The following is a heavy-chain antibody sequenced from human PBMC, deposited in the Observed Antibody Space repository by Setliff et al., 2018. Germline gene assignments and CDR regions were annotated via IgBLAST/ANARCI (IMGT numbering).Heavy chain of an antibody. V-gene: IGHV1-46*01. D-gene: IGHD3-3*01. Sequence: ASVKVSCKASGYSFTTYNIHWFRQAPGQGLEWVGIIFPSDGSTAYAEKFQGRVTMTEDTSTDTAYMELSSLRSEDTAVYYCATGFVGFGVVPRALDVWGKGTTVTVSS. CDR3: ATGFVGFGVVPRALDV. CDR2: IFPSDGST. J-gene: IGHJ6*04. CDR1: GYSFTTYN.